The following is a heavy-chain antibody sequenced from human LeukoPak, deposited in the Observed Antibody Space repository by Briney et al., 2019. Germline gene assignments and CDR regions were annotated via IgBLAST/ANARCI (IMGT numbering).Heavy chain of an antibody. V-gene: IGHV4-39*07. CDR1: GGSISSSKYY. CDR2: IFNSGST. Sequence: PSETLSLTCTVSGGSISSSKYYWGWVRQPPGKGLEWIGTIFNSGSTHYNPSLTSRVTISLDTSKNQFSLSLNSVTAADTAIFYCARSMVTTDRNFDHWGQGTLVTVSS. D-gene: IGHD2-21*02. CDR3: ARSMVTTDRNFDH. J-gene: IGHJ4*01.